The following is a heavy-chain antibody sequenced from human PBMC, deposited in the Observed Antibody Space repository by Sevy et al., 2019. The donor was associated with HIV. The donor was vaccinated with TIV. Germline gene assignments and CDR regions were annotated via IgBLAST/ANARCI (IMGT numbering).Heavy chain of an antibody. CDR1: GYSLTSYG. J-gene: IGHJ4*02. CDR2: ISDYNGNT. V-gene: IGHV1-18*01. D-gene: IGHD6-6*01. CDR3: ARAEYSSASGGFDY. Sequence: ASLKVSCKASGYSLTSYGITWVRQAPGQGLEWMGWISDYNGNTNYAQKIQGRVTMTTDTSTNTAYMELRSLRSDDTAVYYCARAEYSSASGGFDYWGQGTLITVSS.